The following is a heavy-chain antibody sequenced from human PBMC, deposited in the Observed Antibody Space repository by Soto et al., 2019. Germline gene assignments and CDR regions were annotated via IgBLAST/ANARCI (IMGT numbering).Heavy chain of an antibody. D-gene: IGHD6-19*01. CDR3: ARVGRSGWSFSVFEI. CDR1: GYTFTGYY. J-gene: IGHJ3*02. CDR2: INPNSGGT. Sequence: ASVKVSCKASGYTFTGYYMHWERQAPGQGLEWMGWINPNSGGTNYAQKFQGWVTMTRDTSISTAYMELSRLRSDDTAVYYCARVGRSGWSFSVFEIWGKGTMVTVSS. V-gene: IGHV1-2*04.